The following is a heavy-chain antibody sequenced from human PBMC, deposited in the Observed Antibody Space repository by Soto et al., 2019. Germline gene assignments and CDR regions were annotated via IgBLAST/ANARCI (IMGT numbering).Heavy chain of an antibody. CDR1: GFIFSSYG. Sequence: EVHLVESGGGLVQPGGSLRLSCAASGFIFSSYGMNWVRQAPGKGLEWVSFISSSSSTIYYADSVKGRFNIYRDNAKNSLYLQINSLRDEDTAVYYCALDVGYYYDSSGYYRFDYWGQGTLVTVSS. J-gene: IGHJ4*02. CDR3: ALDVGYYYDSSGYYRFDY. D-gene: IGHD3-22*01. CDR2: ISSSSSTI. V-gene: IGHV3-48*02.